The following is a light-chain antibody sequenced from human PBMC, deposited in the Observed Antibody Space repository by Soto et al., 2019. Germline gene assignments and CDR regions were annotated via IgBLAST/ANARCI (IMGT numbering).Light chain of an antibody. CDR1: QSVRSSY. J-gene: IGKJ1*01. V-gene: IGKV3-20*01. CDR2: DAS. Sequence: EIVLTQSPGTLSLSPGERATLSCRASQSVRSSYLAWYQQKPGQAPRLLIYDASTRATGIPDRFSGSGSGTDFTLTISRLEPEDFAVYSCQQYGSSPQTFGQGTKVDIK. CDR3: QQYGSSPQT.